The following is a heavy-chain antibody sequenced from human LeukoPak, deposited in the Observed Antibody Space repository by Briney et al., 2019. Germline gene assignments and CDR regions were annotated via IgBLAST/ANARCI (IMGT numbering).Heavy chain of an antibody. Sequence: PSQTLSLTCSVPGGSLSCGCYSWSWIRQPAVNGLEWIGRIYTSGITNYNPSLKSRVTISVDQSKNQFSLKLSSVTAADTAVYYCAADSNVRPQWGQGTLVTVSS. D-gene: IGHD6-13*01. CDR1: GGSLSCGCYS. J-gene: IGHJ4*02. CDR2: IYTSGIT. V-gene: IGHV4-61*02. CDR3: AADSNVRPQ.